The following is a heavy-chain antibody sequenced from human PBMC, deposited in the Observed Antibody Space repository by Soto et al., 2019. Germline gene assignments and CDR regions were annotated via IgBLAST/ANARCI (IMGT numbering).Heavy chain of an antibody. D-gene: IGHD2-8*01. CDR1: GFTFSSYA. CDR2: ISYDGSNK. Sequence: QPGGSLRLSCAASGFTFSSYAMHWVRQAPGKGLEWVAVISYDGSNKYYADSVKGRFTISRDNSKNTLYLQMNGLRAEDTAVYYCAKTRGAMIYAISVYGMAVWGQGTTVTVS. J-gene: IGHJ6*02. V-gene: IGHV3-30-3*01. CDR3: AKTRGAMIYAISVYGMAV.